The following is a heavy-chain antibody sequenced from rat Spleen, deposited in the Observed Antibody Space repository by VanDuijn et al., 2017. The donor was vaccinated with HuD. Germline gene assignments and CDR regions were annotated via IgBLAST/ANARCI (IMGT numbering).Heavy chain of an antibody. CDR2: ISHDGGGT. Sequence: EVQLVESGGGLVQPGRSLKLSCAASGFTFSDYYMAWVRQAPTKGQEWVASISHDGGGTYYRDSVKGRFTISRDNAKSNLYLQMDSLRSEDTATYYCARRDYPEVMDAWGQGASVTVSS. D-gene: IGHD1-4*01. CDR1: GFTFSDYY. J-gene: IGHJ4*01. CDR3: ARRDYPEVMDA. V-gene: IGHV5-20*01.